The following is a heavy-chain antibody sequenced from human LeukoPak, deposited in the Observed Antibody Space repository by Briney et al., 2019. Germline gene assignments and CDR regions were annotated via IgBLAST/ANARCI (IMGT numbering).Heavy chain of an antibody. Sequence: ASVKVSSKASGYTFTGYYMHWVRQAPGQGLEWMGWINPNSGGTNYAQKFQGRVTMTRDTSISTAYMELSRLRSDDTAVYYCARNPFGGSSYLSDWFDPWGQGTLVTVSS. D-gene: IGHD6-6*01. V-gene: IGHV1-2*02. CDR3: ARNPFGGSSYLSDWFDP. CDR2: INPNSGGT. J-gene: IGHJ5*02. CDR1: GYTFTGYY.